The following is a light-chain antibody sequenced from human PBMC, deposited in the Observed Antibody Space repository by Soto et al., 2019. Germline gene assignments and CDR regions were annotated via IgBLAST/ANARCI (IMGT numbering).Light chain of an antibody. J-gene: IGLJ1*01. CDR2: EVY. CDR3: SSYVGTNSYV. Sequence: QSVLTQPPSASGSPGQSVTISCTGTSSDVGGYNYVSWYQQYPGKAPKLIIYEVYKRPSGVPDRFSGSKSGNTAALTVSGLQAEDEADYYCSSYVGTNSYVFGTGTKVPVL. CDR1: SSDVGGYNY. V-gene: IGLV2-8*01.